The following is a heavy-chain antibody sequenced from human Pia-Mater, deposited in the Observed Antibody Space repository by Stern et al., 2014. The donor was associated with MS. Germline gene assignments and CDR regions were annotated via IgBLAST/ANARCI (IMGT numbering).Heavy chain of an antibody. CDR2: ISGSDGST. V-gene: IGHV3-23*01. D-gene: IGHD6-19*01. CDR1: GFTFSSYA. CDR3: AKVYGSGPFDY. J-gene: IGHJ4*02. Sequence: EVQLLESGGTLVQPGGSLRLSCAASGFTFSSYAMSWVRQAPGKGLEWVSVISGSDGSTFYADSVKGRFTIYRDNSKNTLFLQMNSLRAEDTAVYYCAKVYGSGPFDYWGQGTLVTVSS.